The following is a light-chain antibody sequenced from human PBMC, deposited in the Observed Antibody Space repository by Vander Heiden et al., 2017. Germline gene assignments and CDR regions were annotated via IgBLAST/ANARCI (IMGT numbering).Light chain of an antibody. CDR3: CSYAGDSSMV. V-gene: IGLV2-23*02. CDR2: QVN. J-gene: IGLJ3*02. CDR1: ISNIGYYNF. Sequence: QSALTQPASVSGSPGQSITISCTGSISNIGYYNFVSWYQQHPGKAPKLLICQVNKRPSGISSRFSGSKSGSTASLTISGLRAEDEAYYHCCSYAGDSSMVFGGGTTLTVL.